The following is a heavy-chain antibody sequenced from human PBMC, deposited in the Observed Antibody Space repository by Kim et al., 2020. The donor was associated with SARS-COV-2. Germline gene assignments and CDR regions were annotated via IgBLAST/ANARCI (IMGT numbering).Heavy chain of an antibody. J-gene: IGHJ6*02. Sequence: GGSLRLSCAASGFTFSSYAMHWVRQAPGKGLEYVSAISSNGGSTYYGNSVKGRFTISRDNSKNTLYLQMGSLRAEGMAVYYCARVSIAARGTDVWGQGTTVTVSS. D-gene: IGHD6-6*01. CDR1: GFTFSSYA. CDR3: ARVSIAARGTDV. CDR2: ISSNGGST. V-gene: IGHV3-64*01.